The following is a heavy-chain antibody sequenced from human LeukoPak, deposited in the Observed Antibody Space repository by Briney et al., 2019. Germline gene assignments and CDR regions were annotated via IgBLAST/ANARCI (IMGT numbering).Heavy chain of an antibody. Sequence: PGESLRLSCAASGFTYTTYGMHWVRQAPGKGLEWVAFIRYDGSNKYYADSVRGRFTISKDNSKHTLNLQMNSLRAEDTAVYYCVGLRYFDWLLHYWGQGTLVTVSS. D-gene: IGHD3-9*01. V-gene: IGHV3-30*02. J-gene: IGHJ4*02. CDR3: VGLRYFDWLLHY. CDR1: GFTYTTYG. CDR2: IRYDGSNK.